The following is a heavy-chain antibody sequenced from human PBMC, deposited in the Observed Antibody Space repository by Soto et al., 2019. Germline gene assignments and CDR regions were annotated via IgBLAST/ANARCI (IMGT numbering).Heavy chain of an antibody. Sequence: QVQLQESGPGLVKPSQTLSLTCTVSGGSISSDGYYWNWIRQHPGKDLEWIGYIYYSGSTHYNPSLKSRITKSGDTSKNQFSLMLTSVTAADSTLHFCARQYTGSYLPFDHWGQGRLVTVSS. D-gene: IGHD1-26*01. CDR1: GGSISSDGYY. CDR3: ARQYTGSYLPFDH. V-gene: IGHV4-31*03. CDR2: IYYSGST. J-gene: IGHJ4*02.